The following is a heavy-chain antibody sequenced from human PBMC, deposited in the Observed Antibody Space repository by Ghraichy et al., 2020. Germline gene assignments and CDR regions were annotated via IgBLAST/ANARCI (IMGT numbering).Heavy chain of an antibody. D-gene: IGHD2-2*01. CDR1: GGTFSSYA. J-gene: IGHJ6*03. V-gene: IGHV1-69*13. Sequence: SVKVSCKASGGTFSSYAISWVRQAPGQGLEWMGGIIPIFGTANYAQKFQGRVTITADESTSTAYMELSSLRSEDTAVYYCARARCYIASCYFHDYYSYMDVWGKGTTVTVSS. CDR3: ARARCYIASCYFHDYYSYMDV. CDR2: IIPIFGTA.